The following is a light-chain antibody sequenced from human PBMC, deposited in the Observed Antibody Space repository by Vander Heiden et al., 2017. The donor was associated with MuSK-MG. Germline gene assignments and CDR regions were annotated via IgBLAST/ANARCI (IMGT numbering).Light chain of an antibody. Sequence: QSALTQPASVSGSPGQSITISCTGTRSYIGSYNYVSLYQQHPDKANKLMIYDVSNRTSGVANSFSGSKSGNTASLTISGRQAEDEADYYCSSGANNSTYVFGTGTKVTVL. CDR3: SSGANNSTYV. CDR1: RSYIGSYNY. J-gene: IGLJ1*01. CDR2: DVS. V-gene: IGLV2-14*03.